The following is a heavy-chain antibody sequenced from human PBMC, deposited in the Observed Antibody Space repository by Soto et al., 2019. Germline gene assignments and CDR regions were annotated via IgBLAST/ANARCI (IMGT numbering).Heavy chain of an antibody. V-gene: IGHV3-74*01. CDR1: GFTFSSYW. D-gene: IGHD1-1*01. J-gene: IGHJ4*02. CDR3: ARDFAKYNWNAIDY. Sequence: GGSLRLSCAASGFTFSSYWMHWVRQAPGKGLVWVSRINSDGSSTSHADSVKGRFTISRDNAKNTLYLQMNSLRAEDTAVYYCARDFAKYNWNAIDYWGQGTLVTVSS. CDR2: INSDGSST.